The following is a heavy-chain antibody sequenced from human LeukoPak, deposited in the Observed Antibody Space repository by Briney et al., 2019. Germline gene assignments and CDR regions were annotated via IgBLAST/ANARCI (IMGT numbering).Heavy chain of an antibody. CDR3: ARDRQSITIFGVLIPIYMDV. J-gene: IGHJ6*03. D-gene: IGHD3-3*01. V-gene: IGHV3-21*01. Sequence: GGSLRLSCAASGFIFSSYTMNWVRQAPGKGLEWVSLISSSSSYIYHADSVKGRFTISRDNAKNSLYLQMNSLRAEVTAVYYCARDRQSITIFGVLIPIYMDVWGKGTTVTVSS. CDR2: ISSSSSYI. CDR1: GFIFSSYT.